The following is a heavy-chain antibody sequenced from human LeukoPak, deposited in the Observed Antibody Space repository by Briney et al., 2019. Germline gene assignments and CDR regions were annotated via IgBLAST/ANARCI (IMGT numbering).Heavy chain of an antibody. V-gene: IGHV3-23*01. J-gene: IGHJ5*02. Sequence: GGSLRLSCAASGFTFSTYAMSWVRQAPGKGLEWVSVFSGTGGRTYYADSVKGRFTISRDNSKNTLYLQMNSLRAEDTALYYCVKASSSSPQYNWFDAWGQGTLVTVSS. CDR3: VKASSSSPQYNWFDA. CDR2: FSGTGGRT. CDR1: GFTFSTYA. D-gene: IGHD6-6*01.